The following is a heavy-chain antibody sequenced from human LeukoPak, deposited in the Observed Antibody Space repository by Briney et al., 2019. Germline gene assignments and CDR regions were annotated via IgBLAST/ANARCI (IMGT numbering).Heavy chain of an antibody. CDR3: AKDYYDSSGYMYYFDY. CDR1: SFTFSSYV. CDR2: VSTTGGST. Sequence: SGGSLRLSCGASSFTFSSYVMSWVRQAPGKGLEWVSTVSTTGGSTYYADSVKGRFTISRDNSKDTLYLQMNSLRAEDTAVYYCAKDYYDSSGYMYYFDYWGQGTLVTVSS. V-gene: IGHV3-23*01. D-gene: IGHD3-22*01. J-gene: IGHJ4*02.